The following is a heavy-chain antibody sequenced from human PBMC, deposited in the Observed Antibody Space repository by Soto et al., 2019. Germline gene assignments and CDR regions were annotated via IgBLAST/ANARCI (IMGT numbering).Heavy chain of an antibody. CDR2: ISSSRSYI. Sequence: GGSLRLSCAASGFTFRSFTMNWVRQAPGKGLEWVSTISSSRSYIYYADSVKGRFTISRDNAKNSLYLQMSSLRAEDTAVYYCARDSGSTSDYYGMDVWGQGTTVTVSS. V-gene: IGHV3-21*01. CDR3: ARDSGSTSDYYGMDV. CDR1: GFTFRSFT. D-gene: IGHD1-26*01. J-gene: IGHJ6*02.